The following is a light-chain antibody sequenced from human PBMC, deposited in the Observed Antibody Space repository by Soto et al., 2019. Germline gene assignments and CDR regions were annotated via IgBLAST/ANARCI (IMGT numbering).Light chain of an antibody. CDR3: QQYGGSPLT. V-gene: IGKV3-20*01. J-gene: IGKJ4*01. CDR2: GAS. CDR1: QSVTNSF. Sequence: EIVLTQSPGTLSLSPGERATLSCRASQSVTNSFLAWYQQKPGQAPRLLIHGASSRATGIPDRFSGSGSGTDFTLTISRLEPEDFAVYYCQQYGGSPLTFGGGTQVEIK.